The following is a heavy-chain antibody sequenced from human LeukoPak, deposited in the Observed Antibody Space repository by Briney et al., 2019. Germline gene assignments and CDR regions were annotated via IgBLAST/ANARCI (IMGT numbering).Heavy chain of an antibody. V-gene: IGHV3-30*18. CDR2: ISYDGSNK. J-gene: IGHJ4*02. CDR3: AKNGLGQWLAPFDY. Sequence: GRSLRLSCAASGFTFSSYGMHWVRQAPGKGLEWVAVISYDGSNKYYADSVKGRFTISRDNSKNTLYLQMNSLRAEDTAVYYCAKNGLGQWLAPFDYWGQGTLVTVSS. D-gene: IGHD6-19*01. CDR1: GFTFSSYG.